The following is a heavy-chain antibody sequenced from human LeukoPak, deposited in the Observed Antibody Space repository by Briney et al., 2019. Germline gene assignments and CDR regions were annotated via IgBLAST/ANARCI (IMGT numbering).Heavy chain of an antibody. CDR3: ARDSRGLPLG. D-gene: IGHD2-15*01. Sequence: PSETLPLTCTVSGGSISSYYWSWIRQPAGKGLGWIGRIYTSGSTNYNPSLKSRVTMSVDTSKNQFSLKLSSVTAADTAVYYCARDSRGLPLGWGQGALVTVSS. V-gene: IGHV4-4*07. CDR1: GGSISSYY. J-gene: IGHJ4*02. CDR2: IYTSGST.